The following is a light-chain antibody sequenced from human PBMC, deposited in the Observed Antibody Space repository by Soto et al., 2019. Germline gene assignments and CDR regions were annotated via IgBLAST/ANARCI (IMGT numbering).Light chain of an antibody. Sequence: QLVLAQPPSVSGAPGQRVTISCSNIGAAYDVHWYQQLPGTAPKLLIYDNNKRPSGIPDRFSGSKSGTSATLGITGLQTGDEADYYCGTWDSSLSAGVFGGGTKLTVL. V-gene: IGLV1-51*01. CDR3: GTWDSSLSAGV. J-gene: IGLJ2*01. CDR1: NIGAAY. CDR2: DNN.